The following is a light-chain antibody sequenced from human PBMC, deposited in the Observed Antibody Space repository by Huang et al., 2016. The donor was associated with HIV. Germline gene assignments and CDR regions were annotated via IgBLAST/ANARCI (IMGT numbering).Light chain of an antibody. V-gene: IGKV1-5*03. Sequence: SASVGDRVTITCRASQSVSNWLAWYQQKPGKAPKLLIYQASSLGNGVPSRFSGSGSGTAFTLTITSLQPDDFATYYCQQCHSHPYTFAQGTKLQIK. CDR1: QSVSNW. CDR3: QQCHSHPYT. J-gene: IGKJ2*01. CDR2: QAS.